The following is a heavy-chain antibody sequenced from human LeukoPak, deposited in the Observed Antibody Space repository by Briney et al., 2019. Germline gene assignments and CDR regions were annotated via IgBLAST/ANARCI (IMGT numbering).Heavy chain of an antibody. CDR1: GFTFSSYS. J-gene: IGHJ4*02. CDR3: ASSRYDSSGYYGIIGY. V-gene: IGHV3-21*01. CDR2: ISRSSNYK. Sequence: NPGGSLRLSCAASGFTFSSYSMNWVRQAPGKGLEWVSSISRSSNYKYYADSVKGRFTISRDNAKNSLYLQMNSLRADDTALYYCASSRYDSSGYYGIIGYWGQGTLVTVSS. D-gene: IGHD3-22*01.